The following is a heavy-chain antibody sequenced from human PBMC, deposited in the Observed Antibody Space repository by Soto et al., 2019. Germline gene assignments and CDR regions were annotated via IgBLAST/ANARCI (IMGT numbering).Heavy chain of an antibody. CDR2: SYHSGST. CDR1: VASITSLYYY. Sequence: QLQLQESGPGLVKPSETLSLTCTVSVASITSLYYYWGWIRHPPGKGLEWIGSSYHSGSTYYAPSLMSRVAMSVDTSKNQFSLKLNSVTAADTAVYYCARRGWGSSSFFDYWGQGTLVTVSS. D-gene: IGHD6-6*01. V-gene: IGHV4-39*01. CDR3: ARRGWGSSSFFDY. J-gene: IGHJ4*02.